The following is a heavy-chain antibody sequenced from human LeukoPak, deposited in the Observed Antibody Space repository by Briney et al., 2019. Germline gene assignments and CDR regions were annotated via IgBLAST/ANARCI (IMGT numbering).Heavy chain of an antibody. D-gene: IGHD1-26*01. Sequence: PGGSLRLSCAASGFTFSYYGMHWVRQAPGKGLEWVAVISYDGSNKYYADSVKGRFTISRDSSKNTLYLQMNSLRAEDTAVYYCARVGWELRGLDYWGQGTLVTVSS. CDR2: ISYDGSNK. J-gene: IGHJ4*02. CDR1: GFTFSYYG. V-gene: IGHV3-30*03. CDR3: ARVGWELRGLDY.